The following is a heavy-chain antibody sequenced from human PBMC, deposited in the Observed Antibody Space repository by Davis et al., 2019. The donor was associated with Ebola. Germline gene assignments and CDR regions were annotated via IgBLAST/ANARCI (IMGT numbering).Heavy chain of an antibody. CDR3: AIDYYDSSGYQY. CDR2: IIPIFGTA. D-gene: IGHD3-22*01. V-gene: IGHV1-69*13. Sequence: SVKVSCKASGGTFSSYAISWVRQAPGQGLEWMGGIIPIFGTANYAQKFQGRVTITADESTSTAYMELSSLRSEDTAVYYCAIDYYDSSGYQYWGQGTLVTVSS. J-gene: IGHJ4*02. CDR1: GGTFSSYA.